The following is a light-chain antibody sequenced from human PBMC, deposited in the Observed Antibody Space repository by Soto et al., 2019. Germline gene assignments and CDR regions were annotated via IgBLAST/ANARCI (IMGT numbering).Light chain of an antibody. J-gene: IGKJ1*01. CDR2: TAS. CDR1: QSINTW. Sequence: DIQMTQSLSTLSASVGDRVTITCRASQSINTWLAWYQQKPGKAPRLLIYTASSLESGVPSRFSGSGSGTEFTLTISSLQPDDFATYYCQQHESYPRTFGQGTKVEIK. CDR3: QQHESYPRT. V-gene: IGKV1-5*03.